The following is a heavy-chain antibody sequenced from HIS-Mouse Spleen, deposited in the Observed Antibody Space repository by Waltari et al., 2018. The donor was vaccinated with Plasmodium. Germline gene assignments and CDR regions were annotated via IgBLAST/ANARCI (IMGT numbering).Heavy chain of an antibody. J-gene: IGHJ2*01. CDR3: ARVTSSGVYWYFDL. CDR2: ITHRGST. Sequence: QVQLQQWGAGLLKPSETLSLTCAVYGGSFSGYYWRWIRQPPGKGLEWIGEITHRGSTNYNPSLKSRVTISVDTSKNQFSLKLSSVTAADTAVYYCARVTSSGVYWYFDLWGRGTLVTVSS. V-gene: IGHV4-34*01. CDR1: GGSFSGYY. D-gene: IGHD3-3*01.